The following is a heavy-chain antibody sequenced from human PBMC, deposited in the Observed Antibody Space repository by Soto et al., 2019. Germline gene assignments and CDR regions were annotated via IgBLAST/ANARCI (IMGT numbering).Heavy chain of an antibody. CDR2: INHSGST. Sequence: QVQLQQWGAGLLKPSETLSLTCAVYGGSFSGYYWSWIRQPPGKGLEWIGEINHSGSTNYNPSLKSRLTVSVDTSKNQFSRKLSSVTAAETAVYYCASREMVVAATRLGWFDPWGQGTLVTVSS. V-gene: IGHV4-34*01. CDR1: GGSFSGYY. J-gene: IGHJ5*02. CDR3: ASREMVVAATRLGWFDP. D-gene: IGHD2-15*01.